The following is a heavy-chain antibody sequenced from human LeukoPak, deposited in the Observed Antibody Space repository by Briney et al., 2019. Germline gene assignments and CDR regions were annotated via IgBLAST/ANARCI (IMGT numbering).Heavy chain of an antibody. Sequence: SETLSLTCTVSGGSISSYYWSWIRQPPGKGLEWIGYIYYSGSTNYNPSLKSRVTISVDRSKNQFSLKLSSVTAADTAVYYCARADWGSAAFDIWGQGTMVTVSS. D-gene: IGHD7-27*01. CDR3: ARADWGSAAFDI. CDR1: GGSISSYY. CDR2: IYYSGST. V-gene: IGHV4-59*12. J-gene: IGHJ3*02.